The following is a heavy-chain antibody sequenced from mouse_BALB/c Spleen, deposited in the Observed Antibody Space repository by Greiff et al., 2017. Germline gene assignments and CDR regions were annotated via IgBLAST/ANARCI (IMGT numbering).Heavy chain of an antibody. Sequence: QVQLQQPGAELVKPGASVKMSCKASGYTFTSYNMHWVKQTPGQGLEWIGAIYPGNGDTSYNQKFKGKATLTADKSSSTAYMQLSSLTSEDSAVYYCARESYYGSSGDFDYWGQGTTLTVSS. J-gene: IGHJ2*01. V-gene: IGHV1-12*01. CDR2: IYPGNGDT. CDR3: ARESYYGSSGDFDY. CDR1: GYTFTSYN. D-gene: IGHD1-1*01.